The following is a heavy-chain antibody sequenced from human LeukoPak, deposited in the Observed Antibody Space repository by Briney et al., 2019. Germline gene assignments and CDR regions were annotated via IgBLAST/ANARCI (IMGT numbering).Heavy chain of an antibody. CDR3: AILLYYYGSGS. V-gene: IGHV3-23*01. CDR1: GFTFSSYA. CDR2: ISGSGGST. D-gene: IGHD3-10*01. Sequence: GGSLRLSCAAPGFTFSSYAMSWVRQAPGKGLEWVSAISGSGGSTYYADSVEGRFTISRDNSKNTLYLQMNSLRAEDTAVYYCAILLYYYGSGSWGQGTLVTVSS. J-gene: IGHJ5*02.